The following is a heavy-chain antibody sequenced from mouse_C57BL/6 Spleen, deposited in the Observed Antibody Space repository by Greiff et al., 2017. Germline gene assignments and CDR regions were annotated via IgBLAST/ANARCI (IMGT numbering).Heavy chain of an antibody. CDR1: GYTFTSSW. D-gene: IGHD1-1*01. Sequence: QVQLQQSGAELAKPGASVKLSCKASGYTFTSSWMHWVKQRPGQGLEWIGYINPSSGYTKYNQKFKDKATLTADKSSSTAYMQLSSLTYEDSAVYYCAREENFYYGSSSFAYWGQGTLVTVSA. CDR3: AREENFYYGSSSFAY. CDR2: INPSSGYT. J-gene: IGHJ3*01. V-gene: IGHV1-7*01.